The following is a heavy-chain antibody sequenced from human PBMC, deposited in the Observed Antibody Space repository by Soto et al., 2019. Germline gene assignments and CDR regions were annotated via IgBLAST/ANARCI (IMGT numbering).Heavy chain of an antibody. CDR3: ARDAADFEWLTLDY. CDR1: GFTFTTYW. J-gene: IGHJ4*02. D-gene: IGHD3-9*01. Sequence: EVQLVESGGGLVQPGGSLRLSCAASGFTFTTYWMSWVRQAPGRGLEWVANINRDGSQTYYVDSVRGRFTISRDNXRVSVYLQMKSLRADDTAVYYCARDAADFEWLTLDYGGQGTLVTVSS. V-gene: IGHV3-7*01. CDR2: INRDGSQT.